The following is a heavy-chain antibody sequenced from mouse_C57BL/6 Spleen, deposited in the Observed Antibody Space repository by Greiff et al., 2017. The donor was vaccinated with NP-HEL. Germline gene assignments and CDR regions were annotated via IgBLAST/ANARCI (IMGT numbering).Heavy chain of an antibody. CDR3: ARGGPGYGSSPWYFDV. V-gene: IGHV5-4*03. D-gene: IGHD1-1*01. Sequence: EVKLLESGGGLVKPGGSLKLSCAASGFTFSSYAMSWVRQTPEKRLEWVATISDGGSYTYYPDNVKGRFTISRDNAKNNLYLQMSHLKSEDTAMYYCARGGPGYGSSPWYFDVWGTGTTVTVSS. CDR2: ISDGGSYT. CDR1: GFTFSSYA. J-gene: IGHJ1*03.